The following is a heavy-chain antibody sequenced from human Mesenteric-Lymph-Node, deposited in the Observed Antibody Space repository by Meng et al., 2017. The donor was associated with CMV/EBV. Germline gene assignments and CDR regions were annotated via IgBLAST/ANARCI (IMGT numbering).Heavy chain of an antibody. CDR2: MYWDDDK. CDR3: TRLPPSASWYYFDY. J-gene: IGHJ4*02. Sequence: FSGFSISNNGMGVGWIRQPPGKALEWLEVMYWDDDKRYSPSLKSRLTITKDTSKNQVVLTMTNMDPVDTATYYCTRLPPSASWYYFDYWGQGTLVTVSS. V-gene: IGHV2-5*02. CDR1: GFSISNNGMG. D-gene: IGHD2-2*01.